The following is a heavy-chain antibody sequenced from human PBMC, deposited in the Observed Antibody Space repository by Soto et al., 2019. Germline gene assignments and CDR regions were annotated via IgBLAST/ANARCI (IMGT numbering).Heavy chain of an antibody. CDR1: GYIFVNYA. D-gene: IGHD3-16*01. CDR3: AMVDNYVTPTPQDV. Sequence: QVQLVQSGDEVRKPGSSVKVSCKASGYIFVNYAIAWVRQAPGQGLEWMGWMSPYSGNTHYASKVQGRLTMTTDTSTSTAYMDLGSLTSDDTAVYYCAMVDNYVTPTPQDVWGQGTTVTVSS. V-gene: IGHV1-18*01. J-gene: IGHJ6*02. CDR2: MSPYSGNT.